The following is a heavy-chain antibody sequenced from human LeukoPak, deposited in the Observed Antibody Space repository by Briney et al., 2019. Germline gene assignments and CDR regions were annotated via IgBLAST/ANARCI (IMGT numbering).Heavy chain of an antibody. CDR3: AGPGAGDLNY. D-gene: IGHD3-10*01. Sequence: PSETLSVTCAVYGGPFGGYYWSWVRQPPGEGLEWIGEINHSGSTNYSPSLKSRVTISVDTSKNHFSLKLSSATAADTAVYYCAGPGAGDLNYWGEGTLVTASS. J-gene: IGHJ4*02. CDR1: GGPFGGYY. CDR2: INHSGST. V-gene: IGHV4-34*01.